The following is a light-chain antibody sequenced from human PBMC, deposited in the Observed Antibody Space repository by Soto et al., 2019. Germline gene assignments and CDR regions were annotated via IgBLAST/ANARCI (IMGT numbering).Light chain of an antibody. V-gene: IGLV2-23*01. Sequence: QSALTQPASVSGSPGQSITSSCTGTSSDLGSYNLVSWYQQHPGKAPKLMIYEGSKRPSGVSNRFSGSKSGNTASLTISGLQAEDEADYYCCSYAGSSTWVFGGGTKVTVL. CDR2: EGS. CDR1: SSDLGSYNL. J-gene: IGLJ3*02. CDR3: CSYAGSSTWV.